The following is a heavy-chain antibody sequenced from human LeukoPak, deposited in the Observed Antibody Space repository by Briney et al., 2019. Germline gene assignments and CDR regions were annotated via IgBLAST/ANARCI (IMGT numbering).Heavy chain of an antibody. Sequence: SETLSLTCTVSGGSISSYYWSWIRQPPGKGLEWIGYIYYSGSTNYNPSLKSRVTISVDTSKNQFSLKLSSVTAADTAVYYCARHIAVRYNWFDPWGQGTLVTVSS. CDR2: IYYSGST. CDR1: GGSISSYY. CDR3: ARHIAVRYNWFDP. D-gene: IGHD2-21*01. V-gene: IGHV4-59*01. J-gene: IGHJ5*02.